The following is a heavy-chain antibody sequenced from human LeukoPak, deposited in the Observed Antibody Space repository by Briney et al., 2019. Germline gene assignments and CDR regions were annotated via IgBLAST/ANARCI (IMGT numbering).Heavy chain of an antibody. Sequence: ASVKVSCKASGYTFTSYGISWVRRAPGQGLEWMGWISAYNGNTNYAQKLQGRVTMTTDTSTSTAYMELRSLRSDDTAVYYCARGFDHYDFWSGFPASGEWFDPWGQGTLVTVSS. V-gene: IGHV1-18*01. D-gene: IGHD3-3*01. CDR2: ISAYNGNT. CDR1: GYTFTSYG. J-gene: IGHJ5*02. CDR3: ARGFDHYDFWSGFPASGEWFDP.